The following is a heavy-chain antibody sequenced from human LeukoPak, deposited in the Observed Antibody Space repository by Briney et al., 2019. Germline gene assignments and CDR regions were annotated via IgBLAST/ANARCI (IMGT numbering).Heavy chain of an antibody. J-gene: IGHJ4*02. CDR1: GGSFSGYY. V-gene: IGHV4-34*01. CDR2: INHSGST. CDR3: ASSLYSSSWYDY. D-gene: IGHD6-13*01. Sequence: SETLSLTCAVYGGSFSGYYWSWIRQPPGKGLEWIGEINHSGSTNYNPSLKSRVTISVDTSKNQFSLKLSSVTAADTAVYYCASSLYSSSWYDYWGQGTLVTVSS.